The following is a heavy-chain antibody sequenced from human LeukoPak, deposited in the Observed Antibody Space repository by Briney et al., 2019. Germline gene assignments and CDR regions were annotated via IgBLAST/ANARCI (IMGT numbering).Heavy chain of an antibody. CDR1: GGSFSGYY. V-gene: IGHV4-34*01. CDR3: ARARGYHYYGSGSYYPFDY. Sequence: SETLSLTCAVYGGSFSGYYWSWIRQPPGKGLEWIGEINHSGSTNYNPSLKSRVTISVDTSKNQFSLKLSFVTAADTAVYYCARARGYHYYGSGSYYPFDYWGQGTLVTVSS. CDR2: INHSGST. J-gene: IGHJ4*02. D-gene: IGHD3-10*01.